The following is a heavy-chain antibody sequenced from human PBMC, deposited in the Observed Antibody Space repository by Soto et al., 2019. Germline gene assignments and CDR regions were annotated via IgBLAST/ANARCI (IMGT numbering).Heavy chain of an antibody. Sequence: RASVKVSCKSSGGTFSSYAISWVRQAPGQGLEWMGGIIPIFGTANYAQKFQGRVTITADKSTSTAYMELSSLRSEDTAVYYCARGGTYIEWYFDYWGQGTLVTVSA. J-gene: IGHJ4*02. CDR2: IIPIFGTA. V-gene: IGHV1-69*06. D-gene: IGHD5-12*01. CDR1: GGTFSSYA. CDR3: ARGGTYIEWYFDY.